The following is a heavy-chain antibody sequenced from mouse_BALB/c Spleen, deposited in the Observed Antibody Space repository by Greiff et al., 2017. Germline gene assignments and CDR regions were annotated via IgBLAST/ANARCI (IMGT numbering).Heavy chain of an antibody. V-gene: IGHV14-3*02. CDR2: IDPANGNT. CDR3: AILYYGYDAMDY. D-gene: IGHD2-1*01. Sequence: VQLQQSGAELVKPGASVKLSCTASGFTFKDTYMHWVKQRPEQGLEWIGRIDPANGNTKYDPKFQGKATITADTSSNTAYLQLSSLTSEDTAVYYCAILYYGYDAMDYWGQGTSVTVSS. J-gene: IGHJ4*01. CDR1: GFTFKDTY.